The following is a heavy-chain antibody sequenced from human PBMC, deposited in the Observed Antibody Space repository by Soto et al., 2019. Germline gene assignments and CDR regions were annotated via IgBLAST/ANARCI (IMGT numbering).Heavy chain of an antibody. CDR3: AKSRTVVVAAAPIYYYFGVDV. V-gene: IGHV3-23*01. CDR2: ISGSGSNT. J-gene: IGHJ6*02. CDR1: GFSFSNYA. Sequence: PGGSLRLSCAASGFSFSNYALTWVRQAPGGGLEWVSAISGSGSNTYYAVSVRGRFTISRDNSKNTVYLQMNSLRAEDTAVYHCAKSRTVVVAAAPIYYYFGVDVWGQGTTVTV. D-gene: IGHD2-15*01.